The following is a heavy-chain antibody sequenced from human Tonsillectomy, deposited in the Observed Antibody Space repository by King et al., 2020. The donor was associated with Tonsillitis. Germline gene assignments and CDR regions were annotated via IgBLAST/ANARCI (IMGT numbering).Heavy chain of an antibody. CDR1: GDSFTNHW. Sequence: VQLVESGAEAKKPGESLKIPCKVSGDSFTNHWIGWVRQMPGKGLEWMGIIYPGDSDTSYSPSFQGQVTISADKSINTASLQWSSLKASDTDIYYCATTRSGTGNKGDYVSDFEQWGQGTLVTVSS. J-gene: IGHJ4*02. CDR3: ATTRSGTGNKGDYVSDFEQ. V-gene: IGHV5-51*01. D-gene: IGHD3-22*01. CDR2: IYPGDSDT.